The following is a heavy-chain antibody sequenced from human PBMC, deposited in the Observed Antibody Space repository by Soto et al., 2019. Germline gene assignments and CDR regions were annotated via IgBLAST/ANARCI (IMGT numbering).Heavy chain of an antibody. J-gene: IGHJ6*02. CDR1: GFTFGDYA. CDR2: IRSKAYGGTT. CDR3: TSGYSYGYPYYYYYGMDV. V-gene: IGHV3-49*04. Sequence: GVSLRLSCTASGFTFGDYAMSGVRQAPGKGLEWVGFIRSKAYGGTTEYAASVKGRFTISRDDSKSIAYLQMNSLKTEDTAVYYCTSGYSYGYPYYYYYGMDVWGQGTTVTVSS. D-gene: IGHD5-18*01.